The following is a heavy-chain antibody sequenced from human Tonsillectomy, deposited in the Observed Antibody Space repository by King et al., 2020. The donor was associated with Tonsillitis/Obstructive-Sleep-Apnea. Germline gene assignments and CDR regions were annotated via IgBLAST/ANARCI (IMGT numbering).Heavy chain of an antibody. Sequence: VQLQQWGAGLLKPSETLSLTCVDYGGSFSGYYWSWIRQSPGKGLEWIGEIDHSGSTNYNPSLKSRVTISVDTSKNLFSLKLSSVTAADTAVYYCASASEAFDIWGQGTMVTVSS. CDR2: IDHSGST. J-gene: IGHJ3*02. CDR3: ASASEAFDI. CDR1: GGSFSGYY. D-gene: IGHD6-6*01. V-gene: IGHV4-34*01.